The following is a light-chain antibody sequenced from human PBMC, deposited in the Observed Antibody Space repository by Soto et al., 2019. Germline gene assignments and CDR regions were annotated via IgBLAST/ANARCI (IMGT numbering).Light chain of an antibody. CDR1: SIDVGGYRF. CDR3: SSYRSGRIV. CDR2: EVS. V-gene: IGLV2-14*01. J-gene: IGLJ3*02. Sequence: QSALTQPASVSGSPGQSITISCTETSIDVGGYRFVSWYQHHPGKAPKLMIYEVSNRPSGISNRFSGSKSGNTASLTISGLQAEDEALYYCSSYRSGRIVFGGGTKVTVL.